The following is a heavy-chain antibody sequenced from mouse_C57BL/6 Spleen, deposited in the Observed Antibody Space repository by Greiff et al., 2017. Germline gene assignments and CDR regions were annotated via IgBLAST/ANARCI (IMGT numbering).Heavy chain of an antibody. CDR1: GFTFSDYG. J-gene: IGHJ4*01. V-gene: IGHV5-17*01. CDR2: ISSGSSTI. D-gene: IGHD3-2*02. Sequence: EVKLVESGGGLVKPGGSLKLSCAASGFTFSDYGMHWVRQAPEKGLEWVAYISSGSSTIYYADTVKGRFTISRDNAKNTLFLQMTSLRSEDTAMYYCARRLLHYYAMDYWGQGTSVTVSS. CDR3: ARRLLHYYAMDY.